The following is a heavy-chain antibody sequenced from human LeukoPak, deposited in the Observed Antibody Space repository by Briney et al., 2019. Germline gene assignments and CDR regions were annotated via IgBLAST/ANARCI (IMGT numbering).Heavy chain of an antibody. V-gene: IGHV4-4*02. J-gene: IGHJ5*02. CDR1: GGSISSSNW. CDR2: IYHSGST. D-gene: IGHD3-22*01. CDR3: ARRLDLDYYDSSGYANWFDP. Sequence: RPSETLSLTCAVSGGSISSSNWWSWVRRPPGKGLEWIGEIYHSGSTNYNPSLKSRVTISVDKSKNQFSLKLSSVTAADTAVYYCARRLDLDYYDSSGYANWFDPWGQGTLVTVSS.